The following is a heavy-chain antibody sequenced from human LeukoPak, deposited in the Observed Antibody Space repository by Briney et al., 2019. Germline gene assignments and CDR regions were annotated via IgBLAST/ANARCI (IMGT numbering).Heavy chain of an antibody. CDR2: IYYSGST. V-gene: IGHV4-61*10. D-gene: IGHD4-17*01. J-gene: IGHJ4*02. Sequence: PSETLSLTCTVSGGSISSGSYYWSWIRQPAGKGLEWIGRIYYSGSTNYNPSLKSRVTISIDTSKNQFSLKLSSVTAADTAVYYCARSEYGDYGDFDYWGQGTLVTVSS. CDR1: GGSISSGSYY. CDR3: ARSEYGDYGDFDY.